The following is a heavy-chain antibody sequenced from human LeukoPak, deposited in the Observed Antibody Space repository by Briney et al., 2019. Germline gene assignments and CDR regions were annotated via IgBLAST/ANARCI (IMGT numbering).Heavy chain of an antibody. Sequence: GGSLRLSCAASGFTFSSYAMSWVRQAPGKGLEWVSSISGRGFSTYYADSVKGRFTISRDNSKNTLYLQMNSLRAEDTAVYYCAKKFGYSSSWYVSYYMDVWGKGTTVTISS. V-gene: IGHV3-23*01. CDR1: GFTFSSYA. J-gene: IGHJ6*03. CDR2: ISGRGFST. CDR3: AKKFGYSSSWYVSYYMDV. D-gene: IGHD6-13*01.